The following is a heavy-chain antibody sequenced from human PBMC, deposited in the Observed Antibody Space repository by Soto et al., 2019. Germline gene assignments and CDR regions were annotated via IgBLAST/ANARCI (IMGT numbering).Heavy chain of an antibody. D-gene: IGHD1-26*01. V-gene: IGHV3-21*01. CDR2: ISSSSSYI. CDR3: ARDGVGAIQGGIDYFDY. CDR1: GFTFSSYS. Sequence: PGGSLRLSCAASGFTFSSYSMNWVRQAPGKGLEWVSSISSSSSYIYHADSVKGRFTISRDNAKNSLYLQMNSLRAEDTAVYYCARDGVGAIQGGIDYFDYWGQGTLVTVSS. J-gene: IGHJ4*02.